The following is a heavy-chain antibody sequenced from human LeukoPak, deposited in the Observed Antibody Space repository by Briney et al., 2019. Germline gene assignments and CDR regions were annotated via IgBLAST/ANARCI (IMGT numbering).Heavy chain of an antibody. CDR3: ARSSSVLLWFGELSADWFDP. CDR1: GYTFTSYG. CDR2: ISAYNGNT. Sequence: ASVKVSCKASGYTFTSYGISWVRQAPGQGLEWMGWISAYNGNTNYAQKLQGRVTMTTDTSTSTAYMELRSLRSDDTAVYYCARSSSVLLWFGELSADWFDPWGQGTLVTVSS. J-gene: IGHJ5*02. V-gene: IGHV1-18*04. D-gene: IGHD3-10*01.